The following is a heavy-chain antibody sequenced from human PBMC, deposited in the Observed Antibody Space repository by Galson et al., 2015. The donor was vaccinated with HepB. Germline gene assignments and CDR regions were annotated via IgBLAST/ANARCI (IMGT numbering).Heavy chain of an antibody. J-gene: IGHJ4*02. Sequence: SLRLSCAASGFIFSNYAMHWVRQAPGKGLEWVAVISSDGSNTYYADSGKGRFTISRDNSKNTLYMQMNSLRAEDTAVYYCARERRGYCSSTSCYVGLTYWGQGALVTVSS. CDR2: ISSDGSNT. CDR1: GFIFSNYA. D-gene: IGHD2-2*01. V-gene: IGHV3-30-3*01. CDR3: ARERRGYCSSTSCYVGLTY.